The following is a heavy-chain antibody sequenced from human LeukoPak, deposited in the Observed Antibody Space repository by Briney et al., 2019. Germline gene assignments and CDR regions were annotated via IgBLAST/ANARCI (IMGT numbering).Heavy chain of an antibody. Sequence: SETLSLTCTVSGGSISSYYWTWIRQPPGKGLEWIGSLYYSGSTNYNPSLKSRVTISVDTSKKQFSLKLSSVTAADTAVYYCARSKDILTGYCFDYWGQGTLVTVSS. CDR2: LYYSGST. CDR1: GGSISSYY. J-gene: IGHJ4*02. D-gene: IGHD3-9*01. CDR3: ARSKDILTGYCFDY. V-gene: IGHV4-59*01.